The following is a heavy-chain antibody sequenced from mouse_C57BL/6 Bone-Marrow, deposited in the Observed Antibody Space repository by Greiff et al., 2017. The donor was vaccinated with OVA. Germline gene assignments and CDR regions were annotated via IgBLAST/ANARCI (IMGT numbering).Heavy chain of an antibody. V-gene: IGHV3-6*01. CDR3: ARGDH. CDR2: ISYDGSN. J-gene: IGHJ2*01. CDR1: GYSITSGYY. Sequence: EVKLMESGPGLVKPSQSLSLTCSVTGYSITSGYYWNWIRQFPGNKLEWMGYISYDGSNNYNPSLKNRISITRDTSKNQCFLKLNSVTTEDTATYYCARGDHWGQGTTLTVSS.